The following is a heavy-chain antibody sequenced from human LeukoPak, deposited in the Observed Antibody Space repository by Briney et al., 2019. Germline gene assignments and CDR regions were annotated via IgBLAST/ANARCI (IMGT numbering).Heavy chain of an antibody. CDR2: ISYDGSNK. V-gene: IGHV3-30*19. D-gene: IGHD6-6*01. J-gene: IGHJ4*02. CDR1: GFTFSSYG. CDR3: ARVTNYSSSST. Sequence: PGGSLRLSCAASGFTFSSYGMHWVRQAPGKGLEWVAVISYDGSNKYYADSVKGRFTISRDNSKNTLYLQMNSLRAEDTAVYYCARVTNYSSSSTWGQGTLVTVSS.